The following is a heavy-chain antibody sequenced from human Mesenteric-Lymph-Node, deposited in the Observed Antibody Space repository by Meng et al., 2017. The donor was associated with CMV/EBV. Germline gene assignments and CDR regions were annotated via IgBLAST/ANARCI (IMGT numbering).Heavy chain of an antibody. J-gene: IGHJ6*02. CDR2: ITTYNGKT. CDR1: GYAFANYG. V-gene: IGHV1-18*01. Sequence: ASVKVSCKTSGYAFANYGISWVRQAPGQGLEWVGWITTYNGKTSYAQNLQDRVTLTTDTSTSTAYMELTSLRSDDTAVYYCAREGHSVYGVVTYFGMDVWGQGTPVTVSS. CDR3: AREGHSVYGVVTYFGMDV. D-gene: IGHD3-3*01.